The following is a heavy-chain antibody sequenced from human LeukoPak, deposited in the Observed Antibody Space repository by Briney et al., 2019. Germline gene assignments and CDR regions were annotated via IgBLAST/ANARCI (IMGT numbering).Heavy chain of an antibody. Sequence: EASVKVSCKVSGYTLTELSMHWVRQAPGKGLEWMGGFDPEDGETIYAQKFQGRVTITADESTSTAYMELSSLRSEDTAVYYCARSGDLDYGDYLANFQDYYYGMDVWGQGTTVTVSS. CDR1: GYTLTELS. CDR2: FDPEDGET. J-gene: IGHJ6*02. D-gene: IGHD4-17*01. CDR3: ARSGDLDYGDYLANFQDYYYGMDV. V-gene: IGHV1-24*01.